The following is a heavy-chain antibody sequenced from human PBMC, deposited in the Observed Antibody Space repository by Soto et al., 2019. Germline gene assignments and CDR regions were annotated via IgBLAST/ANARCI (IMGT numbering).Heavy chain of an antibody. CDR3: AKDRDSSGYYYRNY. CDR1: GFTFSSYA. Sequence: EVQLLESGGGLVQPGGSLRLSCAASGFTFSSYAMSWVRQAPGKGLEWVSAISGTGDSTYYADSVKGRFTISRDNSKNTLDLQINSLRAEDTAVHYCAKDRDSSGYYYRNYWGQGTLVTVSS. CDR2: ISGTGDST. D-gene: IGHD3-22*01. J-gene: IGHJ4*02. V-gene: IGHV3-23*01.